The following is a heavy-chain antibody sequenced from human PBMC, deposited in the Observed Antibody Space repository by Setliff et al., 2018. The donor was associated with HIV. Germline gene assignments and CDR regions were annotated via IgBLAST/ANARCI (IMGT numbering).Heavy chain of an antibody. CDR1: GLTFSTSE. D-gene: IGHD1-26*01. CDR2: ISTSGNTI. J-gene: IGHJ4*02. V-gene: IGHV3-48*03. Sequence: GGSLRLSCAASGLTFSTSEMNWVRQAPGKGLEWLSYISTSGNTIYYADSVKGRFTISRDNAKNSVYLQMTSLRAEDSAVYYCAGGSGSSKDYWGQGTLVTVS. CDR3: AGGSGSSKDY.